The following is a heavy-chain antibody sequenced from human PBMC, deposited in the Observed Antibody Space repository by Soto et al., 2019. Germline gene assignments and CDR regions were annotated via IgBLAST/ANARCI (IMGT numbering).Heavy chain of an antibody. J-gene: IGHJ6*02. CDR2: IYYSGDT. V-gene: IGHV4-30-4*08. CDR1: GGSIISGDYY. D-gene: IGHD5-12*01. CDR3: ARLGYGGYDDYYYGMDV. Sequence: SETLSLTCTVSGGSIISGDYYWSWIRQPPGKGLEWIGYIYYSGDTSYNPSLKSRVTISIDTSKNQFSLKLSSVTAADTAVYYCARLGYGGYDDYYYGMDVWGQGTTVTVS.